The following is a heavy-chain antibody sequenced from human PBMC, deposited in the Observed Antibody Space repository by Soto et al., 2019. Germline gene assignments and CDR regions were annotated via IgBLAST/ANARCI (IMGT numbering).Heavy chain of an antibody. V-gene: IGHV4-28*01. CDR2: IYYSGTT. CDR1: GYSISSSNW. D-gene: IGHD1-26*01. J-gene: IGHJ4*02. Sequence: QVQLQESGPGLVKPSDTLSLTCAVSGYSISSSNWWGWIRQPPGKGLEWIGYIYYSGTTYYNPSRRRQSTMSVNTSKTQFSLKLTSVTAVDTAVYYCARREIQGPIGCWCQGSLVTVSS. CDR3: ARREIQGPIGC.